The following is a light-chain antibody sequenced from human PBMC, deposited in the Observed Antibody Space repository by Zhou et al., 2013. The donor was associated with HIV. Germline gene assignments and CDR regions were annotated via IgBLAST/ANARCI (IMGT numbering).Light chain of an antibody. Sequence: DIQMTQSPSSLSASVGDRVTITCRATQDSSSRLAWYQQKPGKVPKLLIYATSTLHSGVPSRFSGSGSGTEFTLTISSLQPDDFATYYCHQYDSYSRTFGQGTKVEIK. J-gene: IGKJ1*01. V-gene: IGKV1D-16*01. CDR3: HQYDSYSRT. CDR2: ATS. CDR1: QDSSSR.